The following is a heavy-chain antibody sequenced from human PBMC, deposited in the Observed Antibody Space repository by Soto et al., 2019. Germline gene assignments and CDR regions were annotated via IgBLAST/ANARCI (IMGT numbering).Heavy chain of an antibody. J-gene: IGHJ4*02. Sequence: QLQLQESGPGLVKPSETLSLTCSVSGGSITTTKYFWSWVRQTPGKGLEWIAHIFYTGSPYNSPSLRSRATISVDTSKNQFSLKLSSVTDADTAMYYCASLQVPGSFDYWGQGILVTVSP. V-gene: IGHV4-39*01. CDR1: GGSITTTKYF. CDR2: IFYTGSP. D-gene: IGHD2-15*01. CDR3: ASLQVPGSFDY.